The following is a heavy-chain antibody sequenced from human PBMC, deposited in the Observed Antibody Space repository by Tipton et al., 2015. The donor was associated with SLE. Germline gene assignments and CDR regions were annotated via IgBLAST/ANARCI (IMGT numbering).Heavy chain of an antibody. D-gene: IGHD7-27*01. CDR3: ATPYSVTGVIY. CDR1: GYTLTELA. V-gene: IGHV1-24*01. J-gene: IGHJ4*02. Sequence: QSGPEVKKPGASVKVSCMVSGYTLTELAIHWVRQAPGKGLEWMGGFDPEDGETIYAQKFQGRVTMTEDTSTETAYMELGSLRSEDTAVYFCATPYSVTGVIYWGQGTLVTVSS. CDR2: FDPEDGET.